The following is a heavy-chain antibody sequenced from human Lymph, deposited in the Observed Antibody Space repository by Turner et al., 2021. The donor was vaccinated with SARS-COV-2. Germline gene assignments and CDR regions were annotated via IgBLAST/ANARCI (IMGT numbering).Heavy chain of an antibody. J-gene: IGHJ4*02. CDR2: ISSSSSYI. Sequence: EVQLVESGGGLVKPGGSLRLSCAASGFTFSTYSMNWVRQAPGKGLEWISSISSSSSYIYYADSVKGRFTISRDDAKNSLYLQMNSLRAEDTAVYYCARDIPTTADYFDYRGQGTLVTVSS. D-gene: IGHD4-17*01. CDR3: ARDIPTTADYFDY. V-gene: IGHV3-21*01. CDR1: GFTFSTYS.